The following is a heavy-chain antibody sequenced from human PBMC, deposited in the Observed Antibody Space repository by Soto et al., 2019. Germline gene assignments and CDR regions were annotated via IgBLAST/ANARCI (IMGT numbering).Heavy chain of an antibody. V-gene: IGHV1-46*03. CDR2: INPSGGST. J-gene: IGHJ4*02. CDR1: GYTFTSYY. Sequence: ASVKVSCKASGYTFTSYYMHWVRQAPGQGLEWMGIINPSGGSTSYAQKFQGRVTMTRDTSTSTVYMELSSLRPEDMAVYYCATQPGRYYDFWSGYQYYFDYWGQGTLVTVSS. D-gene: IGHD3-3*01. CDR3: ATQPGRYYDFWSGYQYYFDY.